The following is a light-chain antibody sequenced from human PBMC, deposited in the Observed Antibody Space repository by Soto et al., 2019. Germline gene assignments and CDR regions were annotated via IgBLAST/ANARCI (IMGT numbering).Light chain of an antibody. CDR1: QSISSY. CDR2: AAS. CDR3: QQYNNWWT. Sequence: DIQMTQSPSSLSASVGDRFTITCRASQSISSYLNWYQQKPGKAPKLLIYAASSLQSGVPSRFSGSGSGTDFTLTISSLQSEDFAVYYCQQYNNWWTFGQGTKVDIK. J-gene: IGKJ1*01. V-gene: IGKV1-39*01.